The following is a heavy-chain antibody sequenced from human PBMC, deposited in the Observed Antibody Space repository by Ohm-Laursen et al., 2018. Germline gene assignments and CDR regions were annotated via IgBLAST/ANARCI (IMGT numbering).Heavy chain of an antibody. D-gene: IGHD4-17*01. Sequence: GTLSLTCTVSGGSISDYYWSWIRQPPGKGLEWIGYIFYSGSINYNPSLKSRVTISVDTSKNQFSLKLSSVTAADTAVYYCGRVVAVTTPYYFDYWGQGSMVTVSS. CDR2: IFYSGSI. J-gene: IGHJ4*02. CDR1: GGSISDYY. V-gene: IGHV4-59*01. CDR3: GRVVAVTTPYYFDY.